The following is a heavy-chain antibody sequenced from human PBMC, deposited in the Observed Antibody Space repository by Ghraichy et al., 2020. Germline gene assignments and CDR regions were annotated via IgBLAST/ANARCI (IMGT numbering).Heavy chain of an antibody. Sequence: GGSLRLSCVASGFTFSNYWMSWVRQAPGKGLEWVANIKQDGSDKHYVDSVKGRFTISRDNAKSSLYLQLNTLRADDTAMYYCAKARIGAQGTADYWGQGTLVTVSS. D-gene: IGHD1-26*01. CDR3: AKARIGAQGTADY. J-gene: IGHJ4*02. CDR1: GFTFSNYW. V-gene: IGHV3-7*01. CDR2: IKQDGSDK.